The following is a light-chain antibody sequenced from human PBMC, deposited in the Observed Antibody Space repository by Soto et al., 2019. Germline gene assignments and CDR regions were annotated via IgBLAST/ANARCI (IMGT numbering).Light chain of an antibody. CDR2: EAS. V-gene: IGKV3D-20*02. J-gene: IGKJ2*01. CDR1: QSVSSTY. Sequence: EIVLTQSPGTLSLSPGERATLSCRASQSVSSTYVAWYQQRPGQTPKLLIYEASTRATGIPDRFSGSGSGTDYTLTIGRLEPEDFATYYCQQSYSIPRTFGQGTKLQIK. CDR3: QQSYSIPRT.